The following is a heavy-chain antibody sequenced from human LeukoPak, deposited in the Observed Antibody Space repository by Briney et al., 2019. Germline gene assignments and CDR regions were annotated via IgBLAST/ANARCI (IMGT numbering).Heavy chain of an antibody. Sequence: GGSLRLSCAASGFTVSSNYMSWVRQAPGKGLEWVSVIYSGGSTYYADSVKGRFTISRDNSKNTLYLQMNSLRAEDTAVYYCASGHDYGDSRLDHWGQGTLVTVSS. D-gene: IGHD4-17*01. CDR3: ASGHDYGDSRLDH. CDR2: IYSGGST. V-gene: IGHV3-66*01. J-gene: IGHJ4*02. CDR1: GFTVSSNY.